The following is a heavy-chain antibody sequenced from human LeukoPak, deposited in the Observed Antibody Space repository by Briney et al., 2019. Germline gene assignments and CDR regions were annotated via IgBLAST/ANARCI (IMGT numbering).Heavy chain of an antibody. V-gene: IGHV3-30*18. CDR1: GFTFSNFG. D-gene: IGHD3-22*01. J-gene: IGHJ4*02. CDR3: AKGYYYDSSGYYQHFDH. Sequence: PGGSLRLSCAASGFTFSNFGIHWVRQAPGKGLEWVALISYDGSNQYYADSVKGRFTISRDNSKNTLYLQMNSLRAEGTAVYYCAKGYYYDSSGYYQHFDHWGQGTLVTVSS. CDR2: ISYDGSNQ.